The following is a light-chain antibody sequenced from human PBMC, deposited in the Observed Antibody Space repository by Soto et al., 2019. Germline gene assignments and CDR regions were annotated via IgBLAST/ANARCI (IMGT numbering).Light chain of an antibody. V-gene: IGKV3-11*01. CDR2: DAS. Sequence: PGDRATLSCRASQSVTSHLAWYQQRPGQAPRLLIYDASNRATGIPARFSGSGSGTDFTLTISSLEPEDFAVYYCQQRYNWPPITFGQGTRREIK. CDR1: QSVTSH. CDR3: QQRYNWPPIT. J-gene: IGKJ5*01.